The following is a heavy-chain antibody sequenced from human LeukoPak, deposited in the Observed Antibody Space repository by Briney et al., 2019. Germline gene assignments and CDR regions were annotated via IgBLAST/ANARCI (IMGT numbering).Heavy chain of an antibody. V-gene: IGHV4-61*02. J-gene: IGHJ6*03. CDR1: GGSISSNSYY. D-gene: IGHD5-12*01. CDR3: ARRILGSGYDYYYYYYMDV. CDR2: IYTSGST. Sequence: SETLSLTCTVSGGSISSNSYYWSWIRQPAGKGLEWIGRIYTSGSTNYNPSLKSRVTISVDTSKNQFSLKLSSVTAADTAVYYCARRILGSGYDYYYYYYMDVWGKGTTVTVSS.